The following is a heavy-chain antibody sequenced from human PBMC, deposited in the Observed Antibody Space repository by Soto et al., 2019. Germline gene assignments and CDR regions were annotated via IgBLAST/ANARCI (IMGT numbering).Heavy chain of an antibody. J-gene: IGHJ4*02. CDR1: GYIFTNYD. V-gene: IGHV1-18*01. D-gene: IGHD6-19*01. Sequence: QVQLVQSGAEVKKPGASVKVSCKASGYIFTNYDIGWVRQAPGQGLEWMGWISPYSGNTKYVRNLQGRVTMTTDTSTSTAYMELRSLRSADTAVYFCVRFASSGWNTGGYWGQGTLVTVSS. CDR2: ISPYSGNT. CDR3: VRFASSGWNTGGY.